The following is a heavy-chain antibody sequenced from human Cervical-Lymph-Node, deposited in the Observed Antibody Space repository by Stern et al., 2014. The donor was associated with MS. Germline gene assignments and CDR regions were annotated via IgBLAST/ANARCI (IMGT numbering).Heavy chain of an antibody. CDR1: GYRFTNNW. CDR2: IYPGDSET. J-gene: IGHJ4*02. D-gene: IGHD1-1*01. Sequence: VQLVPSGAEVKKPGESLRISCEVSGYRFTNNWIGWVRQMPGKGLEWMGIIYPGDSETRYSPSFQGQVTILVDKSNTTTYLHWSSLKASDTAIYYCARRGHGYMGIDYWGQGTLVTVSS. V-gene: IGHV5-51*03. CDR3: ARRGHGYMGIDY.